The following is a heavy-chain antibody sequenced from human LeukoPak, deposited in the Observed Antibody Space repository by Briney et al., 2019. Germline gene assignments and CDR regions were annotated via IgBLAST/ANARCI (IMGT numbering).Heavy chain of an antibody. D-gene: IGHD6-13*01. Sequence: GESLKISCQASGDTFTNYLIARVRQTPGKGLEWMGIIYPGDSDTRYSPSVEGQVTISVDKSISTAFLQWSSLKASDTAMYYCARCGVFSSSWFDYFDYWRQGTLVTVSS. V-gene: IGHV5-51*01. J-gene: IGHJ4*02. CDR1: GDTFTNYL. CDR2: IYPGDSDT. CDR3: ARCGVFSSSWFDYFDY.